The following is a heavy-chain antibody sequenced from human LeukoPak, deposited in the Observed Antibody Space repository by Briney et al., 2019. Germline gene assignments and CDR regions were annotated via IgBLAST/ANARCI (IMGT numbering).Heavy chain of an antibody. CDR2: IYYSGST. J-gene: IGHJ4*02. V-gene: IGHV4-59*01. D-gene: IGHD2-2*01. Sequence: SETLSLTCTVSGGSISSYYWSWIRQPPGKGLEWIGYIYYSGSTNYNPSLKSRVTISVDTSKNQFSLKLSSVTAADTAVYYCAKDKIVGIVVVPAALSPFDYWGQGTLVTVSS. CDR1: GGSISSYY. CDR3: AKDKIVGIVVVPAALSPFDY.